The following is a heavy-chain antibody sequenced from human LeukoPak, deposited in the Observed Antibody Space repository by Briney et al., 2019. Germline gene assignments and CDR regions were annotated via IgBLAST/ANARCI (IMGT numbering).Heavy chain of an antibody. CDR3: ARAVYCSGGGCFWYFDL. Sequence: PGGSLRLSCAASGFSFSVFWMHWVRQAPGKGPVWVSRIKTDGSITDYADSVKGRFTISRDNAKNTLYLQMNSLRAEDTAVYYCARAVYCSGGGCFWYFDLWGRGTLVTVSS. CDR1: GFSFSVFW. CDR2: IKTDGSIT. V-gene: IGHV3-74*01. J-gene: IGHJ2*01. D-gene: IGHD2-15*01.